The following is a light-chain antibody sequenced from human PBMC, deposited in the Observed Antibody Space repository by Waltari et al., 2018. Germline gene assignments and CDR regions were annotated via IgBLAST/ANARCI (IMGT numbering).Light chain of an antibody. CDR2: KNN. V-gene: IGLV1-47*01. J-gene: IGLJ3*02. CDR1: SSNIGLNS. CDR3: AARDDSLNWV. Sequence: QFVLTQSPSASGTPGQRVTISCSGSSSNIGLNSIYWYQQLPGAPPKLLISKNNQRSSGVPDRFSASKSGTSASLAISGLRSEDEADYFCAARDDSLNWVFDGGTKLTVL.